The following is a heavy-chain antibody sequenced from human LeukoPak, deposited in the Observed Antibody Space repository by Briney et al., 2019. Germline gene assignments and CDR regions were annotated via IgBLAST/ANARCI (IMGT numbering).Heavy chain of an antibody. CDR2: ISAYNGNT. Sequence: ASVKVSCKASGYRFTSYGISWVRQAPGQGLEWMGWISAYNGNTNYAQKLQGRVTMTTDTSTSTAYMELRSLRSDDTAVYYCARGGDGDILTGLAFDYWGQGTLVTASS. D-gene: IGHD3-9*01. CDR1: GYRFTSYG. V-gene: IGHV1-18*01. J-gene: IGHJ4*02. CDR3: ARGGDGDILTGLAFDY.